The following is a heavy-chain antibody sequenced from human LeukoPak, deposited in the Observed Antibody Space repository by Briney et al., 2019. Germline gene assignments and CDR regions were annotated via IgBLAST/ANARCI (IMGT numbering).Heavy chain of an antibody. CDR3: AKHFYDSSGYYLYYFDY. CDR1: GFTFSSYA. CDR2: ISGSGGST. D-gene: IGHD3-22*01. Sequence: GGPLRLSCAASGFTFSSYAMSWVRQAPGKGLEWVSAISGSGGSTYYADSVKGRFTISRDNSKNTLYLQMNSLRAEDTAVYYCAKHFYDSSGYYLYYFDYWGQGTLVTVSS. V-gene: IGHV3-23*01. J-gene: IGHJ4*02.